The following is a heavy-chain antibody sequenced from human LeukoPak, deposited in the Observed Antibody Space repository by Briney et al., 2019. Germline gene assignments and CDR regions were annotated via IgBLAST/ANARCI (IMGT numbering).Heavy chain of an antibody. D-gene: IGHD3-22*01. CDR1: GGSFSGYY. V-gene: IGHV4-34*01. CDR2: INHSGST. CDR3: ASGGYYDSSEGY. Sequence: PSETLSLTCAVYGGSFSGYYWSWIRQPPGKGLEWIGEINHSGSTNYNPSLKSRVTISVDTSKNQFSLKLSSVTAADTAVYYCASGGYYDSSEGYWGQGTLVTVSS. J-gene: IGHJ4*02.